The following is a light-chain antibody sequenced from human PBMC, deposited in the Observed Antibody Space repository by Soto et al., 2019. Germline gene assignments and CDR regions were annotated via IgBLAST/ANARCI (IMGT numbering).Light chain of an antibody. J-gene: IGKJ2*01. Sequence: DIQMTQSPSTVSASVGDRVAITCRASQSISTSLAWYQQKPGKAPRLLIYRASSLEEGVPSRFSGSGSGTAFTLTIGGLQPHDFATYYCQQYAAHSQVTFGQGTKLEI. CDR3: QQYAAHSQVT. V-gene: IGKV1-5*03. CDR1: QSISTS. CDR2: RAS.